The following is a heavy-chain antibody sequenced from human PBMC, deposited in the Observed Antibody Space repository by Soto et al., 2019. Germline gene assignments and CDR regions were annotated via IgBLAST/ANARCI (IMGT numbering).Heavy chain of an antibody. J-gene: IGHJ6*01. V-gene: IGHV3-30-3*01. Sequence: QVQLVESGGGVVQPGRSLRLSCAASGFTFSSYAMHWVRQAPGKGLEWVAVISYDGSNKYYADSVKGRFTISRDNSKNTLYLQMNSLRAEDTAVYYCARDRVAAAGTYYYYYGMDVW. CDR3: ARDRVAAAGTYYYYYGMDV. CDR2: ISYDGSNK. D-gene: IGHD6-13*01. CDR1: GFTFSSYA.